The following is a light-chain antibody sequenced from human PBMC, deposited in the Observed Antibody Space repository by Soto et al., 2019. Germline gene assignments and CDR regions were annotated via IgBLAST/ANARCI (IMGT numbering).Light chain of an antibody. CDR1: PSVSSSF. CDR2: GAS. Sequence: EIVLTQSPGTLSLSPGERATLSCRASPSVSSSFLAWYQQKPGQAPRLLVYGASSRATGIPDRFSGSGSGTDFTLTISRLEPEDFAVYYCQQYGSSPLSTFGQGTRLEIK. V-gene: IGKV3-20*01. J-gene: IGKJ5*01. CDR3: QQYGSSPLST.